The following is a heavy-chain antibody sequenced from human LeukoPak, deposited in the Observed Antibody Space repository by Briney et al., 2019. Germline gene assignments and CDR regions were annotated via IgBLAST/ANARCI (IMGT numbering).Heavy chain of an antibody. CDR3: ARVLAGAFDI. Sequence: PSETLSLTCTVSGYSINSGYYWGWIRQPPGKGLEWIGSIYHSGSTYYNPSLKSRVTISVDTSKNQFSLKLSSVTAADTAVYYCARVLAGAFDIWGQGTMVTVSS. CDR1: GYSINSGYY. V-gene: IGHV4-38-2*02. CDR2: IYHSGST. D-gene: IGHD3-10*01. J-gene: IGHJ3*02.